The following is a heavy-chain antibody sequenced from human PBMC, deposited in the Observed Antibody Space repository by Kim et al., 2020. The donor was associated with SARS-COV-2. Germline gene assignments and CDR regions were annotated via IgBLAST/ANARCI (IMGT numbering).Heavy chain of an antibody. D-gene: IGHD3-16*01. CDR1: GGSFSGYY. CDR2: INHSGST. Sequence: SETLSLTCAVYGGSFSGYYWSWIRQPPGKGLEWIGEINHSGSTNYNPSLKSRVTISVDTSKNQFSLKLSSVTAAATAVYYCARDKGELSSWGQGTLVTVS. CDR3: ARDKGELSS. V-gene: IGHV4-34*01. J-gene: IGHJ4*02.